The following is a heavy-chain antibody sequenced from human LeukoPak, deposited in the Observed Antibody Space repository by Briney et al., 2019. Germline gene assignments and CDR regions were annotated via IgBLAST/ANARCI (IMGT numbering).Heavy chain of an antibody. CDR3: ATGGVGEFDY. Sequence: SETLSLTCTVSGYSISSGYYWGWIRQPPGKGLEWFGSIYHSGSTYYNPSLKSRVTISVDTSKNQFSLKLSSVTAADTAVDYCATGGVGEFDYWGQGTLVTVSS. J-gene: IGHJ4*02. CDR2: IYHSGST. D-gene: IGHD3-16*01. V-gene: IGHV4-38-2*02. CDR1: GYSISSGYY.